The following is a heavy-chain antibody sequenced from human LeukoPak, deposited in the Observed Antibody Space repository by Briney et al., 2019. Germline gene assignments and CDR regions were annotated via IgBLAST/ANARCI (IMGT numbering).Heavy chain of an antibody. CDR2: IYYSGST. D-gene: IGHD3-22*01. Sequence: SETLSLTCTVSGGSISSGSYYWSWIRQPAGKGLEWIGYIYYSGSTNYNPSLKSRVTISVDTSKNQFSLKLSSVTAADTAVYYCARAGNSSGYYWRFDPWGQGTLVTVSS. J-gene: IGHJ5*02. CDR1: GGSISSGSYY. V-gene: IGHV4-61*10. CDR3: ARAGNSSGYYWRFDP.